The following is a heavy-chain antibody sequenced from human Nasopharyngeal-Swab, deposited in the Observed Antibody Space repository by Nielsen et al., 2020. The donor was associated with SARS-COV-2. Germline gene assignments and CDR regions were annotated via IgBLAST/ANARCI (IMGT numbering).Heavy chain of an antibody. Sequence: VRQMPGKGLEWMGIIYPGDSDTRYSPSFQGQVTISADKSISTAYLQWSSLKASDTAMYYCARHFRGTYYYDSRGYTPIDCWGQGARVTVSS. CDR2: IYPGDSDT. J-gene: IGHJ4*01. V-gene: IGHV5-51*01. CDR3: ARHFRGTYYYDSRGYTPIDC. D-gene: IGHD3-22*01.